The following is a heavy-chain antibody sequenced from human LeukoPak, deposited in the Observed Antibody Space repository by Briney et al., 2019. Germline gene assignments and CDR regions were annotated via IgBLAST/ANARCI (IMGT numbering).Heavy chain of an antibody. CDR3: ARGRRNSYGYSYYYYMDV. CDR1: GGSISSGSYY. D-gene: IGHD5-18*01. CDR2: IYTSGST. J-gene: IGHJ6*03. V-gene: IGHV4-61*02. Sequence: SQTLSLTCTVSGGSISSGSYYWSWIRQPAGKGLEWIGRIYTSGSTNYNPSLKSRVTISVDTSKNQFSLKLSSVTAADTAVYYCARGRRNSYGYSYYYYMDVWGKGTTVTVSS.